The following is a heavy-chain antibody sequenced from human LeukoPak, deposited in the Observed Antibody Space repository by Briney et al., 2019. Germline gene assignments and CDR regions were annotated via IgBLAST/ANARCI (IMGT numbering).Heavy chain of an antibody. CDR1: GGSISSSSYY. Sequence: SETLSLTCTVSGGSISSSSYYWGWIRQPPGKGLEWIGSIYYSGSTYYNPSLKSRVTISVGTSKNQFSLKLSSVTAADTAVYYCARQLGYCSSTSCYADKVDYWGQGTLVTVSS. V-gene: IGHV4-39*01. J-gene: IGHJ4*02. CDR3: ARQLGYCSSTSCYADKVDY. D-gene: IGHD2-2*01. CDR2: IYYSGST.